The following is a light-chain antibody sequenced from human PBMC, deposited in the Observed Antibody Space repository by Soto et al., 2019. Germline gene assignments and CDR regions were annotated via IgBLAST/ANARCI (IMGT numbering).Light chain of an antibody. J-gene: IGKJ1*01. Sequence: DIQMTQSPSTLSGSVGDRVTITCRASQTISSWLAWYQQKPGKAAKLLIYKASTLKSGVPSRFSGSGSGTEFTLTISSLQPDDFAPYYCQHYNSYSEAFGQGTKVDIK. CDR1: QTISSW. V-gene: IGKV1-5*03. CDR3: QHYNSYSEA. CDR2: KAS.